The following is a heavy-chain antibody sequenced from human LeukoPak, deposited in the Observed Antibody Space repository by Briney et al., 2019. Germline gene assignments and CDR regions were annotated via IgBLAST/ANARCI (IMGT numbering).Heavy chain of an antibody. V-gene: IGHV3-7*01. Sequence: GGSLRLSCAASGFTFSSYWMSWVRQAPGKGREWVANIKQDGSGKYYVDSVKGRFTISRDNAKNSLYLQMNSLRAEDTAVYYCARKVDRPGPALYFDYWGQGTLVTVSS. D-gene: IGHD2-2*01. CDR2: IKQDGSGK. J-gene: IGHJ4*02. CDR1: GFTFSSYW. CDR3: ARKVDRPGPALYFDY.